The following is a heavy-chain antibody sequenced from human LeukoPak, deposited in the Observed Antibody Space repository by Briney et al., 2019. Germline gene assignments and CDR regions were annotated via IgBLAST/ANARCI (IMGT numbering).Heavy chain of an antibody. CDR1: GFTFRYYW. CDR2: VTGPADTT. V-gene: IGHV3-23*01. D-gene: IGHD5-24*01. CDR3: AKGAAIDH. Sequence: GSLRLSCAVSGFTFRYYWMSWVRQAPGKGLEWVAAVTGPADTTYYADSVKGRFTISRDSFKDTLYLQMNRLGAEDTALYYCAKGAAIDHWGQGTLVTVSS. J-gene: IGHJ4*02.